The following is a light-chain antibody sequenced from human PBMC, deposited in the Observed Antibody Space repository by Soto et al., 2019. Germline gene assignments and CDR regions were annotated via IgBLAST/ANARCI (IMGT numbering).Light chain of an antibody. Sequence: QSALTQPASVSGSPGQSITISCTGTSSDVGGYNYVSWYQQHPGKAPKLMIYEVSNRPSGVSNRFSGSKSGNTSSLTISGLQAEDEAYYYCFSYASTRTLIFGGGTKLTVL. CDR3: FSYASTRTLI. V-gene: IGLV2-14*01. J-gene: IGLJ2*01. CDR2: EVS. CDR1: SSDVGGYNY.